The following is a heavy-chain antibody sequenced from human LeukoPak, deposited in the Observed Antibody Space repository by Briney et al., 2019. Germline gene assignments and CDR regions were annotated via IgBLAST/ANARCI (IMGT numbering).Heavy chain of an antibody. V-gene: IGHV3-9*01. D-gene: IGHD1-26*01. CDR3: AKDARSFSGSYYFQH. CDR2: INWNSGNI. CDR1: GFTFDDYA. Sequence: GGSLRLSCAASGFTFDDYAMHWVRQAPGKGLEWVSGINWNSGNIGYADSVKGRFTISRDNAKNSLYLQMNSLRADDTALYYCAKDARSFSGSYYFQHWGQGTLVTVSS. J-gene: IGHJ1*01.